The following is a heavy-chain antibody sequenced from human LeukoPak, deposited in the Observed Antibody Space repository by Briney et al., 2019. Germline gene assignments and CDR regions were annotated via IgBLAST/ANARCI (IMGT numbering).Heavy chain of an antibody. V-gene: IGHV4-34*01. J-gene: IGHJ6*03. CDR1: GGSFSGYY. CDR3: ARDFSSSSLRFYYYYMDV. Sequence: SETLSLTCAVYGGSFSGYYWSWIRQPPGKGLEWIGEINHSGSTNYNPSLKSRVTISVDTSKNQFSLKLSSVTAADTAVYYCARDFSSSSLRFYYYYMDVWGKGTTVTVSS. D-gene: IGHD6-6*01. CDR2: INHSGST.